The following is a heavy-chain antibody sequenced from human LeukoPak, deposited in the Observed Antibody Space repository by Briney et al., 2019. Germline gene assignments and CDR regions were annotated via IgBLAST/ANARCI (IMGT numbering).Heavy chain of an antibody. V-gene: IGHV3-23*01. CDR3: AKYRGSSGADARPADY. CDR1: GFTLSSYA. CDR2: VSTSGSYT. D-gene: IGHD5-12*01. J-gene: IGHJ4*02. Sequence: PGGSLRLSCAASGFTLSSYAMSWVRQAPGKGLEWVSTVSTSGSYTYYADSVKGRFTVSRDNSKNTLYLELNSLRGEDTAVYYCAKYRGSSGADARPADYWGQGTLVTVSS.